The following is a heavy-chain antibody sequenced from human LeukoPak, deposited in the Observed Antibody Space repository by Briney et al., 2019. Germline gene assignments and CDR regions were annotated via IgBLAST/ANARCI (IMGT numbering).Heavy chain of an antibody. CDR3: ARAGRFGESPLDY. Sequence: ASVKVSCKASGYTFTSYGISWVRQAPGEGLEGMGWISAYNGNTNYAQKLQGRVTITTDTSTSTAYWRLRSLRSDDTSLYYCARAGRFGESPLDYWGQGTLVTVSS. J-gene: IGHJ4*02. CDR1: GYTFTSYG. CDR2: ISAYNGNT. D-gene: IGHD3-10*01. V-gene: IGHV1-18*04.